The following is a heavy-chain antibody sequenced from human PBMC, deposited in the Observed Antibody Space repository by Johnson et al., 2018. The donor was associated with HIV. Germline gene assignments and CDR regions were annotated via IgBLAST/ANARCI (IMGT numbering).Heavy chain of an antibody. V-gene: IGHV3-7*01. CDR3: AKVIAVAGTGAFDI. J-gene: IGHJ3*02. CDR2: VTQDGNEK. D-gene: IGHD6-19*01. CDR1: GFTVSSNY. Sequence: GQLVESGGGLIQPGGSMRLSCAAYGFTVSSNYMSWVRQAHGKGLERVANVTQDGNEKYYADSVQGRFTISRDNAINSLYLQMNTVKAEDTAVYYCAKVIAVAGTGAFDIWGQGTMVTVSS.